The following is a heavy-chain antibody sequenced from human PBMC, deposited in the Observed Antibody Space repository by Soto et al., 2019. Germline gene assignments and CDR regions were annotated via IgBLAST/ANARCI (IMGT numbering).Heavy chain of an antibody. D-gene: IGHD7-27*01. CDR1: GFTFSSYG. CDR3: ARDSSSGEGFDF. Sequence: QVQLVESGGSVVQPGRSLRLSCAASGFTFSSYGMHWVRQAPGKGLAWMAVIWYDGNSRDYGDSVRGRFTVSRDNSKNTLYLQMDSLRAEYTAVYYCARDSSSGEGFDFWGQGTLVTVSS. J-gene: IGHJ4*02. CDR2: IWYDGNSR. V-gene: IGHV3-33*01.